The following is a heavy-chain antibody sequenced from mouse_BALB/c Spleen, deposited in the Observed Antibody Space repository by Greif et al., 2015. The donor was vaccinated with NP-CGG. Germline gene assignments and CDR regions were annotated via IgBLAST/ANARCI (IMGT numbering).Heavy chain of an antibody. J-gene: IGHJ1*01. D-gene: IGHD1-1*01. Sequence: VQLKQSRAELVRSGASVELSCTASCVNIKDYYMHLVKQRPEQGLEWIGWIDPENGDTEYAPKLQGMATMTAETSSNTAYLQLSSMTSEDTAVYYCNAYGSIYGYLDVWGAGTTVSVSS. CDR3: NAYGSIYGYLDV. V-gene: IGHV14-4*02. CDR2: IDPENGDT. CDR1: CVNIKDYY.